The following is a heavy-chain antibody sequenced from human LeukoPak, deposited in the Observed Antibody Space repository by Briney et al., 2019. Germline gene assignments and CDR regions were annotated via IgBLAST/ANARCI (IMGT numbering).Heavy chain of an antibody. D-gene: IGHD6-19*01. CDR1: GVSISSGSNY. V-gene: IGHV4-39*07. J-gene: IGHJ4*02. CDR3: ARETAVAGDIGFIDY. Sequence: SETLSLTCSVSGVSISSGSNYWGWIRQPPGKTLEWIGSIYSRGNTYYNPSLRSRVTISVDTSKNQFSLKLSSVTAADTAVYYCARETAVAGDIGFIDYWGQGTLVTVSS. CDR2: IYSRGNT.